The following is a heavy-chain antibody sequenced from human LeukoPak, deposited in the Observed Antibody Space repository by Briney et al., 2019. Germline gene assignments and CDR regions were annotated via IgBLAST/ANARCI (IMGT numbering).Heavy chain of an antibody. J-gene: IGHJ4*02. CDR2: ISGSGGST. Sequence: PGGSLRLSCAASGFTFSSYSMNWVRQAPGKGLEWVSAISGSGGSTYYADSVKGRFTISRDNSKNTLYLQMNSLRAEDTAVYYCAKGPGDFWSGYSDYWGQGTLVTVSS. CDR1: GFTFSSYS. D-gene: IGHD3-3*01. V-gene: IGHV3-23*01. CDR3: AKGPGDFWSGYSDY.